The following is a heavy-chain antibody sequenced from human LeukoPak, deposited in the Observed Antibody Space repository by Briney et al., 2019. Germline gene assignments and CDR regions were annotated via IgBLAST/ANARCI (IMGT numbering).Heavy chain of an antibody. V-gene: IGHV3-23*01. J-gene: IGHJ4*02. Sequence: GGSLRLSCAASGFTFSSYATSWVRQAPGKGLEWVSAISGCGGSTYYADSVKGRFTISRDNSKNTLYLQMNSLRAEDTAVYYCAKDHYYGSGSYYNVFDYWGQGTLVTVSS. CDR3: AKDHYYGSGSYYNVFDY. CDR2: ISGCGGST. D-gene: IGHD3-10*01. CDR1: GFTFSSYA.